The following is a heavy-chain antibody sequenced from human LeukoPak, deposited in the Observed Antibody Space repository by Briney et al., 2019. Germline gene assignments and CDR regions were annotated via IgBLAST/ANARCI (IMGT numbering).Heavy chain of an antibody. CDR1: GFTFSSYS. Sequence: GGSLRLSCAASGFTFSSYSMNWVRQAPGKGLEWVSYISSSSTIYYADSVKGRFTISRDNAENSLYLQMNSLRDEDTAVYYCARDISWRFDPWGQGTLVTVSS. V-gene: IGHV3-48*02. CDR2: ISSSSTI. D-gene: IGHD3-3*01. CDR3: ARDISWRFDP. J-gene: IGHJ5*02.